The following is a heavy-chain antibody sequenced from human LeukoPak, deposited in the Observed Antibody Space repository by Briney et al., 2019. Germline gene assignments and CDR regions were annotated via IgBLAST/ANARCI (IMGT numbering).Heavy chain of an antibody. V-gene: IGHV3-30-3*01. CDR2: ISYDGSNK. D-gene: IGHD5-24*01. CDR3: ARDNDGSYYYYYGMDV. Sequence: GESLKISCAASGFTFSSYAMHWVRQAPGKGLEWVAVISYDGSNKYYADSVKGRFTISRDNSKNTLYLQMNSLRAEDTAVYYCARDNDGSYYYYYGMDVWGQGTTVTVSS. CDR1: GFTFSSYA. J-gene: IGHJ6*02.